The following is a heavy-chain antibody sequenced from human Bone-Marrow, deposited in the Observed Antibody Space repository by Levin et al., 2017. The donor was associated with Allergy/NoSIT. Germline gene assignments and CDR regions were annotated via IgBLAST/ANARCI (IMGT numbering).Heavy chain of an antibody. V-gene: IGHV2-70*04. CDR2: IDWDDEK. CDR3: ARIRRGSGYYFDY. Sequence: SGPTLVKPTQTLTLTCTLSGFSLSSTEMRVSWIRQPPGKALEWLARIDWDDEKFYSTSLKTRLHISKDTSKSQVVLTMTNMDPQDTATDYGARIRRGSGYYFDYWGQGILVTVSS. CDR1: GFSLSSTEMR. J-gene: IGHJ4*02. D-gene: IGHD2-15*01.